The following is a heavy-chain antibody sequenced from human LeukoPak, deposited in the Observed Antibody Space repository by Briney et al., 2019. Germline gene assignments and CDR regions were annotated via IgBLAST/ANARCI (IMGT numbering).Heavy chain of an antibody. CDR2: INHSGST. Sequence: RASETLSLTCAVYGGSFSGYYWSWIRQPPGKGLEWIWEINHSGSTNYNPSLKSRVTISVDMSKNQFSLKLSSVTAADTVFFHGEDGIRYFDWLIAFDIWGQGTMVTVSS. CDR1: GGSFSGYY. J-gene: IGHJ3*02. V-gene: IGHV4-34*01. CDR3: EDGIRYFDWLIAFDI. D-gene: IGHD3-9*01.